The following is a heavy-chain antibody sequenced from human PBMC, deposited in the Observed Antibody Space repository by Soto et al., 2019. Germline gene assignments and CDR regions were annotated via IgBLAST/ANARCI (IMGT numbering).Heavy chain of an antibody. D-gene: IGHD5-18*01. V-gene: IGHV4-31*03. CDR1: GGSISSGGYY. CDR3: ARSGYSYGPNPLLY. J-gene: IGHJ4*02. CDR2: IYYSGST. Sequence: QVQLQESGPGLVKPSQTLSLTCTVSGGSISSGGYYWSWIRQHPGKGLEWIGYIYYSGSTYYNPSLETRVTIXVXTXXNQFSLKLSSVTAADTAVYYCARSGYSYGPNPLLYWGQGTLVTVSS.